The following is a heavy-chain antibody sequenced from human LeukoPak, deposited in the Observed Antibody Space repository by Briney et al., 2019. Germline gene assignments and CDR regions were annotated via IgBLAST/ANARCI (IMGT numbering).Heavy chain of an antibody. Sequence: RGSLRLSCAASGFTFSSYGMHWVRQAPGKGLEWVAVIWYDGSNKYYADSVEGRFTFSRDNSKNTLYLQMNGLRAEDTAVYYCAKGLSITISSPYMDVGGKGTTVTVSS. CDR2: IWYDGSNK. J-gene: IGHJ6*03. D-gene: IGHD3-9*01. CDR1: GFTFSSYG. V-gene: IGHV3-33*06. CDR3: AKGLSITISSPYMDV.